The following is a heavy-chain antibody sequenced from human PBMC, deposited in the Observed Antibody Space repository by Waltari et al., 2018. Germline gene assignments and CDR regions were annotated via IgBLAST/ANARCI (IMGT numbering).Heavy chain of an antibody. D-gene: IGHD1-26*01. Sequence: EVQLVESGGGLAQPGGSLRLSCAASGFSFSSYDMMWVRQAPGKGLESVSYISSGITIYDADSVKGRFTISRDNARNSLFLQMTSLRVEDTAVYYCARRGGIVTPLDVWGKGTTVTVSS. CDR2: ISSGITI. V-gene: IGHV3-48*03. CDR3: ARRGGIVTPLDV. CDR1: GFSFSSYD. J-gene: IGHJ6*03.